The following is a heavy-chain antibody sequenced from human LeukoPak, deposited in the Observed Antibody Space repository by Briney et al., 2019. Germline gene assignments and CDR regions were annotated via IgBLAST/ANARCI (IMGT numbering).Heavy chain of an antibody. Sequence: GGSLRLSCAASGFTFNKNGMSWVRNTPEPGQERVWGINWNGGIIGYADSVKGRFTISRDNGKNSLYLQMNSLRAEATALYYYSRGYDTSASGYTDVWGKGTTVTVSS. CDR3: SRGYDTSASGYTDV. CDR1: GFTFNKNG. CDR2: INWNGGII. J-gene: IGHJ6*04. D-gene: IGHD3-22*01. V-gene: IGHV3-20*04.